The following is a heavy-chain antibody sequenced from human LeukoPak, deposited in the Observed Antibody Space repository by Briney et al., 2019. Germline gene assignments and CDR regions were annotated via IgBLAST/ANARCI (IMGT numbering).Heavy chain of an antibody. J-gene: IGHJ6*04. D-gene: IGHD3-10*02. V-gene: IGHV3-48*03. CDR1: GFTFSSYE. Sequence: EGSLRLSCAASGFTFSSYEMNWVRQAPGKGLEWVSYISSSDSTIYYADSVRGRFTISRDNAKNSLYLQMNSLRAEDTAVYYCAELGITMIGGVWGKGTTVTISS. CDR3: AELGITMIGGV. CDR2: ISSSDSTI.